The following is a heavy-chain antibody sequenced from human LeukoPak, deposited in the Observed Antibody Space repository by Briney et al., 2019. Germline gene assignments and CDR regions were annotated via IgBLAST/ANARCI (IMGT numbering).Heavy chain of an antibody. V-gene: IGHV5-51*01. D-gene: IGHD3-10*01. CDR1: GYIFTNYW. Sequence: GASLQISCQASGYIFTNYWIGWVRPPPGRGPGGMGTIYPGDYEVKYSPSFQGQVTISADNSITTAYLQWSSLKASDTAIYYCARRASGAGSSLAWFDPWGQGTLVTVSS. J-gene: IGHJ5*02. CDR2: IYPGDYEV. CDR3: ARRASGAGSSLAWFDP.